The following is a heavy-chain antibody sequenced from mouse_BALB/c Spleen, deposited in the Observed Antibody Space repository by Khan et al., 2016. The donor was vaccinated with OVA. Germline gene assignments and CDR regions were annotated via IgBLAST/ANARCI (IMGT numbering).Heavy chain of an antibody. CDR3: TRSGFVAWFTY. V-gene: IGHV1S135*01. D-gene: IGHD1-3*01. CDR1: GYSFATYY. J-gene: IGHJ3*01. CDR2: IDPFSGST. Sequence: EVQLQQSGPELMKPGASVKISCKASGYSFATYYIHWVMQSHGTSLEWIGYIDPFSGSTTYNQKFKGKATLTVDKSSSTAYIHLSNLTSEDSAVDYCTRSGFVAWFTYWGQGTLVTVSA.